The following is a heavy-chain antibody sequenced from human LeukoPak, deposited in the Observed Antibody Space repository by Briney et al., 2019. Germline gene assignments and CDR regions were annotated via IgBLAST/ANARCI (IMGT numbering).Heavy chain of an antibody. CDR1: GYSISSGYY. V-gene: IGHV4-38-2*02. D-gene: IGHD3-22*01. CDR2: IYHSGST. J-gene: IGHJ4*02. CDR3: ARDLHYNDSSSQMVYYFDY. Sequence: SETLSLTCAVSGYSISSGYYWGWIRQPPGKGLEWIGSIYHSGSTYYNPSLKSRVTISVDTSKNQFSLKLSSVTAADTAVYYCARDLHYNDSSSQMVYYFDYWGQGTLVTVSS.